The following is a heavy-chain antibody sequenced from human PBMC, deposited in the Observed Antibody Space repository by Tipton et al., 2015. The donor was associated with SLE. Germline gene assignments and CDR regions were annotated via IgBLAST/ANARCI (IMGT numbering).Heavy chain of an antibody. Sequence: TLSLTCTVSGGSISGSNYYWDWIRQPPGKGPEWIGRIYNGGNTNYNPSLKSRLSMSVDTSKNQVSLKLNSVTAADTGVYYCARTNRGCFDYWGQGTLVTVSS. CDR1: GGSISGSNYY. J-gene: IGHJ4*02. CDR2: IYNGGNT. V-gene: IGHV4-39*07. CDR3: ARTNRGCFDY. D-gene: IGHD2-8*01.